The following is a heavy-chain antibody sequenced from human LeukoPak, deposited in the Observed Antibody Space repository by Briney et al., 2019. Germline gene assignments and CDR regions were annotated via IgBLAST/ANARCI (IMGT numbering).Heavy chain of an antibody. J-gene: IGHJ4*02. Sequence: SQTLSLTCAISGDSVSSNSAAWSWIRQSPSRGLEWLGRTFFRSKWSYEYAVSLKSRIAINPDTSKNQFSLQLISVTPEDTAVYYCARIAVAVTPVWGQGTLVTVSS. V-gene: IGHV6-1*01. CDR2: TFFRSKWSY. D-gene: IGHD6-19*01. CDR1: GDSVSSNSAA. CDR3: ARIAVAVTPV.